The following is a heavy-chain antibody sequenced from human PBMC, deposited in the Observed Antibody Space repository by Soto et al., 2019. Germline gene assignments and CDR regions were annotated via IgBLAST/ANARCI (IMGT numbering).Heavy chain of an antibody. V-gene: IGHV1-18*01. CDR1: GYTFTSYG. J-gene: IGHJ4*02. Sequence: QVQLVQSGAEVKKPGASVKVSCKASGYTFTSYGISWVRQAPGQGLEWMGWISAYNGNTNYAHKLQGRVTMTTDTSTSTAYMELRSLRADDTAVYYCARDYSLLPWFGELANDYWGQGTLVTVSS. CDR3: ARDYSLLPWFGELANDY. CDR2: ISAYNGNT. D-gene: IGHD3-10*01.